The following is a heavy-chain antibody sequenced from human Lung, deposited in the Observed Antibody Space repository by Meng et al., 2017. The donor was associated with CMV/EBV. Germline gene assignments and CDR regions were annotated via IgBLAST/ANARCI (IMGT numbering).Heavy chain of an antibody. D-gene: IGHD6-19*01. CDR2: IYWDDDK. V-gene: IGHV2-5*02. J-gene: IGHJ4*02. CDR3: VHAIGQWQLQGTYFDY. Sequence: QITLKESGPTLVKPTXTLTLTCTXSGFSLTTSAVGVGWIRQPPGKALEWLALIYWDDDKRYRPSLKNRLIITEDTSKNQVVLTLLNMHPVDTATYYCVHAIGQWQLQGTYFDYWGQGTLVTVSS. CDR1: GFSLTTSAVG.